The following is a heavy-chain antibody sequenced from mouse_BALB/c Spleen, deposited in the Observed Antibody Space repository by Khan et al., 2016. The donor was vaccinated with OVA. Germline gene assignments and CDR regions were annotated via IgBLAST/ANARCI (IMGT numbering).Heavy chain of an antibody. J-gene: IGHJ3*01. D-gene: IGHD2-2*01. CDR3: ARGGYGGFAY. V-gene: IGHV1S135*01. Sequence: VQLQQSGPELVKPGASVKVSCKASGYAFTSYIMYWVKQSHGKSLEWIGDIDPHNGGTSYNQKFKGKATLTVDKSSTTAYMHLHCLTCEDSAVYYCARGGYGGFAYWGQGTLVTVSA. CDR2: IDPHNGGT. CDR1: GYAFTSYI.